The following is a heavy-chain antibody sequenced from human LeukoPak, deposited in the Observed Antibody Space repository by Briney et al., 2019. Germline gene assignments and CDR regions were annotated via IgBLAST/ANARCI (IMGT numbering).Heavy chain of an antibody. CDR3: ARSSIAAPPDC. CDR2: IYDSGST. J-gene: IGHJ4*02. D-gene: IGHD6-6*01. Sequence: SETLSLTCTVSGGSISSYYWSWIRLPPGKGLEWIGYIYDSGSTNYNPSLKSRVTISVDMSKNQLSLKLSSVTAADTAVYYCARSSIAAPPDCWGQGTLVTVSS. CDR1: GGSISSYY. V-gene: IGHV4-59*01.